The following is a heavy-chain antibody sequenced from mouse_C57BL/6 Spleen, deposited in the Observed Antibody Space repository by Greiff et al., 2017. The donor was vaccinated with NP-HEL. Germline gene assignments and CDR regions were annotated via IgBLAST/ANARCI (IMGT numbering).Heavy chain of an antibody. Sequence: QVQLQQPGAELVRPGSSVKLSCKASGYTFTSYWMDWVKQRPGQGLEWIGNLYPSDSETHYNQKFKDKATLTVDKSSSTAYMQLSSLTSEDSAVYYCARFYYYGSSYGGGYFDYWGQGTTLTVSS. D-gene: IGHD1-1*01. CDR1: GYTFTSYW. CDR2: LYPSDSET. J-gene: IGHJ2*01. V-gene: IGHV1-61*01. CDR3: ARFYYYGSSYGGGYFDY.